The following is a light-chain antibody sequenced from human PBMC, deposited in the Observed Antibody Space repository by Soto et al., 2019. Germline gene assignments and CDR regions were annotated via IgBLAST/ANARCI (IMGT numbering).Light chain of an antibody. J-gene: IGKJ2*01. V-gene: IGKV2-30*01. CDR3: KQSINWPPYT. Sequence: DVVMTQSPLSLSVTLGQPASISCRSSQSLVYSAGHTYLNWFQQRPGQAPRRRIYKVSNRDSGVPDRFSGSGSGTDFTLKISRVEAEDVGVYYCKQSINWPPYTFGQGTKLEIK. CDR1: QSLVYSAGHTY. CDR2: KVS.